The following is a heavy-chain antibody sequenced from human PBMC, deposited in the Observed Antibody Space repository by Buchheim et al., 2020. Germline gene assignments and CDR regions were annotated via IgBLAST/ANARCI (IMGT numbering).Heavy chain of an antibody. CDR1: SGSISSYY. CDR2: IYYTGTT. Sequence: QVQLQESGPGLVKSSETLSLPCSVSSGSISSYYWNWIRQPPGKGLEWIGHIYYTGTTRYNPSLKSRVPISLHTPRNQFSLPLTSVTAADTAIYYCAAGDYWSHPENWFDPWGQGAL. V-gene: IGHV4-59*12. D-gene: IGHD3-3*01. J-gene: IGHJ5*02. CDR3: AAGDYWSHPENWFDP.